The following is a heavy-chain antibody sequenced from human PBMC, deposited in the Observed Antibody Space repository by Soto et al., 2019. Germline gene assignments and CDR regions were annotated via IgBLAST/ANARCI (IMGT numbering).Heavy chain of an antibody. J-gene: IGHJ4*02. CDR2: IYSGGAA. V-gene: IGHV3-66*01. CDR1: GISVISNY. Sequence: DVQLVESGGGLVQPGGSLRLSCAASGISVISNYMTWVRQAPGKGLEWVSVIYSGGAAFYADSVKGRFTVSRDKSRNTLCLQMNSLRVEDTAVYYCARDAPGDDGDYYFDCGGQGTLGTVSS. CDR3: ARDAPGDDGDYYFDC. D-gene: IGHD4-17*01.